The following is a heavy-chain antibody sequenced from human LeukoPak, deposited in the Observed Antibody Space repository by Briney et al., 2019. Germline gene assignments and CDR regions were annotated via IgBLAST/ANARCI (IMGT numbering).Heavy chain of an antibody. CDR1: GFTFSAYG. V-gene: IGHV3-30*18. J-gene: IGHJ3*02. CDR3: AKELGGYDAFDI. CDR2: LSNGAKTN. Sequence: GGSLRLSCAASGFTFSAYGMHWVRQAPGKGLEWVAALSNGAKTNAYADAVKGRFTISRDNSRNTLFVQMNSLTPEDTAVYFCAKELGGYDAFDIWGQGTMVTVCS. D-gene: IGHD3-22*01.